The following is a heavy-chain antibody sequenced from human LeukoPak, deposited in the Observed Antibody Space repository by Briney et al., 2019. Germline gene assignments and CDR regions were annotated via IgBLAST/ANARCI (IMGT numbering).Heavy chain of an antibody. J-gene: IGHJ6*03. D-gene: IGHD1-14*01. Sequence: AGSLRLSCAASGFSLSNYGMHWVRQAPGKGLEWVAALLYDGNSKNYSDSVKGRFTISRDISKNTFYLQMNSLTAEDTAVYYCARDHRPEIQYYYMDVWGKGTTVAVSS. V-gene: IGHV3-33*01. CDR2: LLYDGNSK. CDR1: GFSLSNYG. CDR3: ARDHRPEIQYYYMDV.